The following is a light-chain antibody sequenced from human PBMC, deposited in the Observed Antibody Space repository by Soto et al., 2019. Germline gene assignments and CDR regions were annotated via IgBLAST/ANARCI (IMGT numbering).Light chain of an antibody. CDR1: SSDVGGYNL. CDR2: EDS. Sequence: QSALTQPASVSGSPGQSITISCTGTSSDVGGYNLVSWYQRHPGKAPQLMIFEDSKRPSGVSDRFSGSKSGNTASLTISGLQAEDEADYFCCSYGGSSAYVFGPGTKVTVL. V-gene: IGLV2-23*01. J-gene: IGLJ1*01. CDR3: CSYGGSSAYV.